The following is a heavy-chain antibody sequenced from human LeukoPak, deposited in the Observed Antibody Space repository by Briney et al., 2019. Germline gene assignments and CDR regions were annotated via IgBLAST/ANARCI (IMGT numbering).Heavy chain of an antibody. CDR3: ASRSSSGWTYFDY. J-gene: IGHJ4*02. D-gene: IGHD6-19*01. Sequence: SVKVSCKASGGTFSSYAISWVRQAPGQGLEWMGRIIPILGIANYAQKFQGRVTITADKSTSTAYMELSSLRPEDTALYYCASRSSSGWTYFDYWGQGTLVTVSS. V-gene: IGHV1-69*04. CDR1: GGTFSSYA. CDR2: IIPILGIA.